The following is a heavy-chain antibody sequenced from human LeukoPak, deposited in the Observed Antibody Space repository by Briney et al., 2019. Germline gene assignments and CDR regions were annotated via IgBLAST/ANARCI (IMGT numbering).Heavy chain of an antibody. D-gene: IGHD1-26*01. CDR2: ISSSSSYI. Sequence: MPGGSLRLSCAASGFTFSSYSMNWVRQAPGKGLEWVSSISSSSSYIYYADSVKGRFTISRDNAKNSLYLQMNSLRAEDTAVYYCARDSGSYWASPFDYWGQGTLVTVSS. CDR1: GFTFSSYS. CDR3: ARDSGSYWASPFDY. J-gene: IGHJ4*02. V-gene: IGHV3-21*01.